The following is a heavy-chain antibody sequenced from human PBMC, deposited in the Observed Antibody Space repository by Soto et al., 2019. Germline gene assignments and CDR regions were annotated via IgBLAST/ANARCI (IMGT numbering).Heavy chain of an antibody. CDR2: IYYSGST. D-gene: IGHD1-1*01. CDR3: ARMRWNDVTNWFDP. J-gene: IGHJ5*02. V-gene: IGHV4-59*01. Sequence: SETLSLTCTVSGGSISSYYWSWIRQPPGKGLEWIGYIYYSGSTNYNPSLKSRVTISVDTSKNQFSLKLSSVTAADTAVYYCARMRWNDVTNWFDPWGQGTLVTVS. CDR1: GGSISSYY.